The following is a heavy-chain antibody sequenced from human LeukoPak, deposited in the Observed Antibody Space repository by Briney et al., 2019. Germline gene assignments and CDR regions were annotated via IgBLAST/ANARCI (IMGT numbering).Heavy chain of an antibody. D-gene: IGHD4-17*01. CDR3: AREVTVTIHNWFDP. Sequence: GGSLRLSCAASGFTFSSYSMNWVRQAPGKGLEWVSSISSSSSYIYYADSVKGRFTISRDNAKNSLCLQMNSLRAEDTAVYYCAREVTVTIHNWFDPWGQGTLVTVSS. CDR2: ISSSSSYI. V-gene: IGHV3-21*04. J-gene: IGHJ5*02. CDR1: GFTFSSYS.